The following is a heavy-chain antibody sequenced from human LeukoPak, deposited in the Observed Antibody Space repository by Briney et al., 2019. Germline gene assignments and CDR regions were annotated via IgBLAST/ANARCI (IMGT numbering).Heavy chain of an antibody. J-gene: IGHJ4*02. CDR2: IYHSGST. CDR1: GGSISSSSYS. CDR3: ARLLDYGARNFDF. Sequence: SETLSLTCTVSGGSISSSSYSWGWIRQPPGKGLEWIGSIYHSGSTYYNPSLKSRVTISVDTSKNQFSLKLSSVTAADTAVYYCARLLDYGARNFDFWGRGTLVTVSS. V-gene: IGHV4-39*07. D-gene: IGHD4-17*01.